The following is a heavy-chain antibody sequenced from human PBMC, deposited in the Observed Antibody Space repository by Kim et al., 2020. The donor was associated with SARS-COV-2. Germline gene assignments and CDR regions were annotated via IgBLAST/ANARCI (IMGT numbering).Heavy chain of an antibody. D-gene: IGHD3-9*01. CDR1: GGSISSYY. V-gene: IGHV4-59*01. CDR3: ARAFDWLPYFDY. CDR2: IYYSGST. Sequence: SETLSLTCTVSGGSISSYYWSWIRQPPGKGLEWIGYIYYSGSTNYNPSLKSRVTISVDTSKNQFSLKLSSVTAADTAVYYCARAFDWLPYFDYWGQGTLVPSSS. J-gene: IGHJ4*02.